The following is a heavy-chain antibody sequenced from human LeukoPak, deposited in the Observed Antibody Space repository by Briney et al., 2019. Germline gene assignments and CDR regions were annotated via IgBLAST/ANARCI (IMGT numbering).Heavy chain of an antibody. Sequence: GGSLRLSCAASGFTVSSNYMSWVRQAPGKGLEWVSVIYSGGSTYYADSVKGRFTISRDNSKNTLYLQMNSLRAEDTAVYYCASLDTALSHTAHWGQGTLVTVSS. CDR1: GFTVSSNY. V-gene: IGHV3-53*01. CDR3: ASLDTALSHTAH. D-gene: IGHD5-18*01. J-gene: IGHJ4*02. CDR2: IYSGGST.